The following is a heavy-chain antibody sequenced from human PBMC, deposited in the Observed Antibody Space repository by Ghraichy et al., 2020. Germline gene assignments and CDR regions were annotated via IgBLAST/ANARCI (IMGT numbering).Heavy chain of an antibody. CDR2: FDPEDGET. CDR3: TTYDEGSSDFDL. Sequence: ASVKVSCKVSGYTLTELSMHWVRQAPGKGLEWMGGFDPEDGETIYAQKFQGRVTMTEDTSTDTAYMELSSLRSEDTAVYYCTTYDEGSSDFDLWGRGTLVTVSS. D-gene: IGHD3-22*01. J-gene: IGHJ2*01. CDR1: GYTLTELS. V-gene: IGHV1-24*01.